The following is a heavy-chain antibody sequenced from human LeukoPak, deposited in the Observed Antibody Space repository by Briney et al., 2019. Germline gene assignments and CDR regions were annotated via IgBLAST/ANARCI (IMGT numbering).Heavy chain of an antibody. V-gene: IGHV4-34*01. CDR2: INHSGST. CDR1: GGSFSGYY. Sequence: SETLSLTCAVYGGSFSGYYWSWVRQPPGKGLEWIGEINHSGSTNYNPSLKSRVTISVDTSKNQFSLKLSSMTAADTAVYYCARGLGSGYCSGGSCFHYYYGMDVWGQGTTVTVSS. D-gene: IGHD2-15*01. CDR3: ARGLGSGYCSGGSCFHYYYGMDV. J-gene: IGHJ6*02.